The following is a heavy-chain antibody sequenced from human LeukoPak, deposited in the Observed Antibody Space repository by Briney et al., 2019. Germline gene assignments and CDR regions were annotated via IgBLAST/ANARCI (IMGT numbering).Heavy chain of an antibody. CDR3: ARHGGAPPYYYYMDV. CDR2: IYPGDSDT. V-gene: IGHV5-51*01. Sequence: GESLKISCKGSGYSFTSYWIGWVRQMPGKGLEWMGIIYPGDSDTRYSPSFQGQVTISADKSISTAYLQWSSLKASDTAMYYCARHGGAPPYYYYMDVRGKGTTVTVSS. CDR1: GYSFTSYW. D-gene: IGHD3-10*01. J-gene: IGHJ6*03.